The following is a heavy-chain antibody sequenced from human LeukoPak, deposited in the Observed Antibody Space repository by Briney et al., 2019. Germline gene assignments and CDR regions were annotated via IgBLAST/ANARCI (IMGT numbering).Heavy chain of an antibody. D-gene: IGHD3-22*01. CDR2: INPNSGGT. CDR3: ARDLYDSSGYYYGAAY. J-gene: IGHJ4*02. Sequence: ASVKVSCKASGYTFTGYYMHWVRQAPGQGLEWMGWINPNSGGTNYARKFQGRVTMTRDTSISTAYMELSRLRSDDTAVYYCARDLYDSSGYYYGAAYWGQGTLVTVSS. V-gene: IGHV1-2*02. CDR1: GYTFTGYY.